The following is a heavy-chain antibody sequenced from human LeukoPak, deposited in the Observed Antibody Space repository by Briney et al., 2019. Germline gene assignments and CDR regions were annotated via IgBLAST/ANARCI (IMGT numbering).Heavy chain of an antibody. D-gene: IGHD3-22*01. Sequence: SETLSLTCTVSGGSISSGSYYWSWIRQPAGKGLEWIGRIYTSGSTNYNPSLKSRVTISVDTSKNQFSLKLSSVTAADTAVYYCARQTEYYDSSGYYSYWGQGTLVTVSS. CDR3: ARQTEYYDSSGYYSY. J-gene: IGHJ4*02. V-gene: IGHV4-61*02. CDR1: GGSISSGSYY. CDR2: IYTSGST.